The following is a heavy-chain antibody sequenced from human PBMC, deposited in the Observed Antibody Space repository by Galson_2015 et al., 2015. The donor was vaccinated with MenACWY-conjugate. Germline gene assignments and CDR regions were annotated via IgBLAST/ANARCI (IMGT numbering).Heavy chain of an antibody. J-gene: IGHJ5*02. CDR3: ARQDTSMLMGDWFDP. Sequence: SLRLSCAASGFTFNTYNMNWVRQAPGKGLEWVSYISASRTTIYYADSVKGRFTISRDNAKNSLYLQMNSLRAEDTALYYCARQDTSMLMGDWFDPWDQGTLVTVSS. CDR2: ISASRTTI. D-gene: IGHD5-18*01. V-gene: IGHV3-48*04. CDR1: GFTFNTYN.